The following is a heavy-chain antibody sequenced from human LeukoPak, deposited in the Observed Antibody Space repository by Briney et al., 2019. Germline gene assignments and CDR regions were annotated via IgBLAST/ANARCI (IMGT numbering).Heavy chain of an antibody. V-gene: IGHV1-46*03. CDR2: INPSGGST. CDR1: GYTLTSYY. J-gene: IGHJ3*02. D-gene: IGHD4-23*01. Sequence: ASVKVSCKASGYTLTSYYMHWVRQAPGQGLEWMGIINPSGGSTSYAQKFQGRVTMTRDTSTSTVYMELSSLRSEDTAVYYCAGVRYGGDAFDIWGQGTMVTVSS. CDR3: AGVRYGGDAFDI.